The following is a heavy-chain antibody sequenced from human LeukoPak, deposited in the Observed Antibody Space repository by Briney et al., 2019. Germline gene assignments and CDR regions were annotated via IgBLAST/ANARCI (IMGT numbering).Heavy chain of an antibody. V-gene: IGHV3-11*01. CDR3: ARDYYYDSSGYLGY. CDR1: GFTFSDYY. J-gene: IGHJ4*02. D-gene: IGHD3-22*01. CDR2: ISSSGSTI. Sequence: GGSLRLSCAASGFTFSDYYMSWIRQAPGKGLEWVSYISSSGSTIYYADSVKGRFTISRDNAKNSLYLQMTSLRAEETAVYYCARDYYYDSSGYLGYWGQGPLVTVSS.